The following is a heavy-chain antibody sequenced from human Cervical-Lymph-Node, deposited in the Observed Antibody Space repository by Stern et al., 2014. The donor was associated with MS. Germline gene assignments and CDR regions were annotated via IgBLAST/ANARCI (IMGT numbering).Heavy chain of an antibody. Sequence: QVQLQESGPGLVKPAQTLSLTCTVSGGSISSGGFYWGGIRHVPGKGLEWIGYIYYSGNTYYNPSLKSRISMSLDTSKNQFSLELSSVTAADTAVYYCASGGTSFAEYFLHWGQGTLVTVSS. CDR1: GGSISSGGFY. CDR3: ASGGTSFAEYFLH. J-gene: IGHJ1*01. CDR2: IYYSGNT. D-gene: IGHD3-16*01. V-gene: IGHV4-31*03.